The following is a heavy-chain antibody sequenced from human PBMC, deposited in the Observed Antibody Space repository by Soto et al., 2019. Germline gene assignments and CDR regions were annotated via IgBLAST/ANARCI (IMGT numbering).Heavy chain of an antibody. J-gene: IGHJ3*02. D-gene: IGHD4-4*01. CDR1: GFTFSSYD. V-gene: IGHV3-13*05. Sequence: EVQLVESGGNLVQPGGSLRLSCVASGFTFSSYDMHWVRQVTGKGLEWVSGIGPTGDPYYAGSVRGRLTISRENAKNSLDLQMDSLTPGDTAVYYCARGRYTNSAGAFDIWGQGTVVTVSS. CDR3: ARGRYTNSAGAFDI. CDR2: IGPTGDP.